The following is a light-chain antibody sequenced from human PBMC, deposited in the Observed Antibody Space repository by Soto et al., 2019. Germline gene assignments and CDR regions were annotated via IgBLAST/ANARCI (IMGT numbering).Light chain of an antibody. J-gene: IGKJ2*01. CDR1: QAISTY. CDR3: QQFNNYPRT. CDR2: TAS. V-gene: IGKV1-9*01. Sequence: DIPVTQSPSFLSASVGDRVTITCRASQAISTYLAWYQQIPGRAPKLLIYTASTLHSGVPSRFSGSGSGTEFTLTISSLQPEDFATYYCQQFNNYPRTFGQGTKLEIK.